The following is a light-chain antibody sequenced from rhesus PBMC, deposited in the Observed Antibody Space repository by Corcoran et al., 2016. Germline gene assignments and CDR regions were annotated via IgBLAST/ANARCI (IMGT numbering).Light chain of an antibody. V-gene: IGKV2-104*02. CDR3: MQALEFPLT. Sequence: DIVMTQTPLSLPVTPGEPASISCRSSQSLLDSEDGNTYLDWYLQKPGQYPQLLLYEVSNRASGVPDRFSGSGSDTDFTLKMCSVEAEDVGVYYCMQALEFPLTFGGGTKVEIK. CDR2: EVS. CDR1: QSLLDSEDGNTY. J-gene: IGKJ4*01.